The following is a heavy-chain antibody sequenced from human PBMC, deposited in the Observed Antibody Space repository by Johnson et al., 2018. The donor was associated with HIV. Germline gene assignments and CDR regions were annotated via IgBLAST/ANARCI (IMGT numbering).Heavy chain of an antibody. Sequence: VQLVESGGGVVQPGGSLRLSCAASGFTFSSYGMSWVRQAPGKGLEWVSGITGTGGSTYYAASVKGRFTISRDNSKNTLYLQMNSLRAEDTAVYYCASQVRGLRLGVDAFDIWGQGTMVTVSS. V-gene: IGHV3-23*04. CDR2: ITGTGGST. CDR1: GFTFSSYG. J-gene: IGHJ3*02. D-gene: IGHD5-12*01. CDR3: ASQVRGLRLGVDAFDI.